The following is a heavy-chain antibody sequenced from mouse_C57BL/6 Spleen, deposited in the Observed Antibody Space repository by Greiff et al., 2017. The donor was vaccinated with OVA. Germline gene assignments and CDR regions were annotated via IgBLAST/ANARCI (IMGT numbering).Heavy chain of an antibody. Sequence: VQLQESGPELVKPGASVKISCKASGYAFSSSWMNWVKQRPGKGLEWIGRIYPGDGATNYNGKFKGKATLTADKSSSTAYMQLSSLTSEDSAVYFCARMGYYGTGFDYWGQGTTRTVSS. CDR3: ARMGYYGTGFDY. V-gene: IGHV1-82*01. CDR2: IYPGDGAT. J-gene: IGHJ2*01. CDR1: GYAFSSSW. D-gene: IGHD1-1*01.